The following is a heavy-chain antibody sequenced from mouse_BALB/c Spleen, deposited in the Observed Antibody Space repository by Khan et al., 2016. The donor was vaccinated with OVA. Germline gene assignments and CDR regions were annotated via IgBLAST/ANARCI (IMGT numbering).Heavy chain of an antibody. CDR2: MWSDGSA. V-gene: IGHV2-6-1*01. CDR3: ARQPYYHYNVMDY. J-gene: IGHJ4*01. Sequence: VKLEESGPGLVAPSQSLSITCTISGFSLTNYGVHWVRQPPGKGLEWLVLMWSDGSATYNSALKSRLTISMDNFKSQVFLKMHSLQTDDTAMYFCARQPYYHYNVMDYWGQGTSVTVSS. D-gene: IGHD2-10*01. CDR1: GFSLTNYG.